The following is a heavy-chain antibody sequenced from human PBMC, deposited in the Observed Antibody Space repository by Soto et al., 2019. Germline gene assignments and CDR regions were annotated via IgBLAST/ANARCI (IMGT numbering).Heavy chain of an antibody. V-gene: IGHV4-34*01. CDR3: ARGYCSGGSCYSGSIHYYYGMDV. J-gene: IGHJ6*02. D-gene: IGHD2-15*01. CDR2: INHSGST. CDR1: GRSFCVYN. Sequence: ATLSLTFAVYGRSFCVYNFSWSGQPAGVGVEWIGEINHSGSTNYNPSLKSRVTISVDTSKNQFSLKLSSVTAADTAVYYCARGYCSGGSCYSGSIHYYYGMDVWGQGTTVT.